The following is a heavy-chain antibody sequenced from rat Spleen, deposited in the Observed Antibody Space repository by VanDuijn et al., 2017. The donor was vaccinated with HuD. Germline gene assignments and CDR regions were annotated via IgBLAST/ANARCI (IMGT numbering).Heavy chain of an antibody. J-gene: IGHJ1*01. D-gene: IGHD1-10*01. V-gene: IGHV2-19*01. CDR2: IQSGGST. CDR1: GFSLTDYS. Sequence: QVQLKESGPGLVQPSQTLSLTCTVSGFSLTDYSVYWVRQPPGKGLEWMGRIQSGGSTDYNSALKSRLSISRDTSKNQVFLKMNSLQTEDTAIYFCTRPNNPYWYFDFWGPGTMVTVSS. CDR3: TRPNNPYWYFDF.